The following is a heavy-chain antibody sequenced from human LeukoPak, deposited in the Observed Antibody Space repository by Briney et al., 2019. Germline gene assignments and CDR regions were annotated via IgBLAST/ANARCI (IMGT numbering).Heavy chain of an antibody. CDR2: ISGSGGST. CDR3: AKDVDDILTGYHDY. CDR1: GFTFSSYA. Sequence: PGGSLRLSCAASGFTFSSYAMSWVRQAPGKGLEWVSAISGSGGSTYYADSVEGRFTISRDNSKNTLYLQMNSLRAEDTAVYYCAKDVDDILTGYHDYWGQGTLVTVSS. V-gene: IGHV3-23*01. D-gene: IGHD3-9*01. J-gene: IGHJ4*02.